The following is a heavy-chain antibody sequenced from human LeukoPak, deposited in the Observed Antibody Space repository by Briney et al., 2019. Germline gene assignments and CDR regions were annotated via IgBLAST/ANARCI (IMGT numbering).Heavy chain of an antibody. CDR3: ARAQGSYYHYYMDV. V-gene: IGHV1-46*01. CDR2: INPSGGSP. Sequence: ASVKVSCKASGYTFTSYHLHWVRQAPGQGLEWMGVINPSGGSPNYAQKFQGRVTMTRDMSTSTVNMELSSLRSEDTAVYYCARAQGSYYHYYMDVWGKGTTVTVSS. D-gene: IGHD1-26*01. J-gene: IGHJ6*03. CDR1: GYTFTSYH.